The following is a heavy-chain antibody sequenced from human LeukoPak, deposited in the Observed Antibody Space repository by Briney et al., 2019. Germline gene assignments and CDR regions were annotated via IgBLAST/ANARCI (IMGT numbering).Heavy chain of an antibody. V-gene: IGHV3-43*02. CDR1: GFTFDDYA. Sequence: PGGSLRLSCAASGFTFDDYAMHWVRQAPGKGLEWVSLISGDGGSTYYADSVKGRFTISRDNSKNSLYLQMNSLRTEDTALYYCAKGNNRVLEWLYNPEYWGQGTLVTVSS. CDR3: AKGNNRVLEWLYNPEY. J-gene: IGHJ4*02. CDR2: ISGDGGST. D-gene: IGHD3-3*01.